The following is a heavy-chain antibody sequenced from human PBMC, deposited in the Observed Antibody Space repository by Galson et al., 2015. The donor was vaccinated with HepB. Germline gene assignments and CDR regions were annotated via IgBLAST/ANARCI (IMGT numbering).Heavy chain of an antibody. D-gene: IGHD3-9*01. CDR2: ISYDGSNK. V-gene: IGHV3-30-3*01. Sequence: SLRLSCAASGFTFSSYAMHWVRQAPGKGLEWVAVISYDGSNKYYADSVKGRFTISRDNSKNTLYLQMNSLRAEDTAVYYCARGILYDILTGRHHNYFDYWGQGTLVTVSS. J-gene: IGHJ4*02. CDR1: GFTFSSYA. CDR3: ARGILYDILTGRHHNYFDY.